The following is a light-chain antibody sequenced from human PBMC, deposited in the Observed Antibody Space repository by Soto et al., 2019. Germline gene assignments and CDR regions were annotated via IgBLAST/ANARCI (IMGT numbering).Light chain of an antibody. CDR2: GTS. Sequence: VLTQSPVTLSLSSGERASFSCRTRENAISNYLGWYQQRPGQAPRLLIYGTSNRPPGIPDRFNGSGSGTDFTLTITRLEPEDFAVYYCQQYGSYPLTFGGGTKV. CDR3: QQYGSYPLT. J-gene: IGKJ4*01. V-gene: IGKV3-20*01. CDR1: ENAISNY.